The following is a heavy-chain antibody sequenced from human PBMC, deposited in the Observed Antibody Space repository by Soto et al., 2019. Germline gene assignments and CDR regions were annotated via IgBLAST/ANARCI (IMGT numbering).Heavy chain of an antibody. Sequence: EVQILQSGGGLEQPGGSLRLSCAASGFTFSNYAMSWIRQAPGKGLEWVSTIRETGNTYYADSVRGRFATSRDNSENTLYLQLSSLRAEDTAVYYCTKQQMLVIRALDYWGQGTLVTVSS. V-gene: IGHV3-23*01. D-gene: IGHD3-10*02. CDR3: TKQQMLVIRALDY. CDR2: IRETGNT. J-gene: IGHJ4*02. CDR1: GFTFSNYA.